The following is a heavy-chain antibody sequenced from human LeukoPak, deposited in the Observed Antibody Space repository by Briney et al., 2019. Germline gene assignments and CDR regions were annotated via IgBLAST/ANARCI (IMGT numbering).Heavy chain of an antibody. V-gene: IGHV3-23*01. J-gene: IGHJ4*02. Sequence: GGSLSLSCAASGFTFSNFAMSWVRQAPGKGLEWVSGISGPTGDAYYADSVKGRFTISRDNFQSMLYLQMDTLRAEDTALYYCAKSDSFISAAGFFDHWGQGTQVTVSS. D-gene: IGHD6-13*01. CDR3: AKSDSFISAAGFFDH. CDR2: ISGPTGDA. CDR1: GFTFSNFA.